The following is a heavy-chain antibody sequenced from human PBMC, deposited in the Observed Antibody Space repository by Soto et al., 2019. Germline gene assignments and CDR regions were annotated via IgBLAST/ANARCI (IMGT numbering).Heavy chain of an antibody. V-gene: IGHV3-23*01. Sequence: PWGSLRLSCAASGFTFISYAMSWVLQAPGKGLEWVSAISGSGGSTYYADSVKGRFTISRDNSKNTLYLQMNSLRAEDTAVYYCAKAQLRFLEWLLWPQDFDYWGQGTLVTVSS. CDR1: GFTFISYA. CDR3: AKAQLRFLEWLLWPQDFDY. CDR2: ISGSGGST. D-gene: IGHD3-3*01. J-gene: IGHJ4*02.